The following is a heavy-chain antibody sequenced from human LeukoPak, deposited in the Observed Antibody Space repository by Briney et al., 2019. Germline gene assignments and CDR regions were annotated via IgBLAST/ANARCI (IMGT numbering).Heavy chain of an antibody. CDR2: IYSGGST. Sequence: GGSLRLSCAASGFTVSSNYVSWVRQAPGKGLEWVSLIYSGGSTYYADSVKGRFTISRDNSKNTLYLQMNSLRAQDTAVYYCARDRRDYVSSGYYKNNYWYFDLWGRGTLVTVSS. V-gene: IGHV3-53*01. D-gene: IGHD3-22*01. J-gene: IGHJ2*01. CDR3: ARDRRDYVSSGYYKNNYWYFDL. CDR1: GFTVSSNY.